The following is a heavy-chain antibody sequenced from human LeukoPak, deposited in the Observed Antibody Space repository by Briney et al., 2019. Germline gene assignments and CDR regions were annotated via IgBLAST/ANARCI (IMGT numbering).Heavy chain of an antibody. Sequence: GGSLRLSCAASGFTFDDYAMHWVRQAPGKGLEWVSGISWNSGSIGYADSVKGRFTISRDNAKNSLYLQMNSLRAEDTALYYCAKDFGAYCGGDCARGASGWYFDLWGRGTLVTVSS. CDR1: GFTFDDYA. CDR3: AKDFGAYCGGDCARGASGWYFDL. CDR2: ISWNSGSI. D-gene: IGHD2-21*02. J-gene: IGHJ2*01. V-gene: IGHV3-9*01.